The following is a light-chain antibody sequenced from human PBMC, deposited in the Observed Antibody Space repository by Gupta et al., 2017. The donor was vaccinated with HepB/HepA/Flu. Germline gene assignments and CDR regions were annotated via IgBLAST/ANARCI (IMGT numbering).Light chain of an antibody. CDR3: QSYDSSLSGYV. CDR1: SSNIGAGYD. Sequence: QSVLTQPPSVSGAPGQRVTISCPGSSSNIGAGYDVPWYQPITGTAPKLLLYGNSNRPSGVPDRFSGSKSGTSASLAITGLQAEDEADYYCQSYDSSLSGYVFGTGTKVTVL. V-gene: IGLV1-40*01. CDR2: GNS. J-gene: IGLJ1*01.